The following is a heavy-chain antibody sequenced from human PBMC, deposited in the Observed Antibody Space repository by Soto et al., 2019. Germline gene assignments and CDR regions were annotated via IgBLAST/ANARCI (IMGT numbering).Heavy chain of an antibody. CDR3: ARSDRTPPYCSSTSCYLLYYYYYGMDV. J-gene: IGHJ6*02. V-gene: IGHV3-30-3*01. D-gene: IGHD2-2*01. CDR1: GFTFSSYA. CDR2: ISYDGSNK. Sequence: GGSLRLSCAASGFTFSSYAMHWVRQAPGKGLEWVAVISYDGSNKYYADSVKGRFTISRDNSKNTLYLQMNSLRAEDTAVYYCARSDRTPPYCSSTSCYLLYYYYYGMDVWGQGTTVTVSS.